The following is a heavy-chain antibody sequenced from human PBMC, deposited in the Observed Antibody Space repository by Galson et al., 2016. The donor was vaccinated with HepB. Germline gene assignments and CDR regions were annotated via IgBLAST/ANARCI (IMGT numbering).Heavy chain of an antibody. CDR2: ISGSGGST. CDR1: GFTFSSYA. CDR3: AEDGARRHYYGSGSYLGY. V-gene: IGHV3-23*01. D-gene: IGHD3-10*01. Sequence: SLRLSCAASGFTFSSYAMSWVRQAPGKGLEWVSAISGSGGSTYYADSVKGRFTISRDNSKNTLYLQMNSLRAEDTAVYYCAEDGARRHYYGSGSYLGYWGQGTLVTVSS. J-gene: IGHJ4*02.